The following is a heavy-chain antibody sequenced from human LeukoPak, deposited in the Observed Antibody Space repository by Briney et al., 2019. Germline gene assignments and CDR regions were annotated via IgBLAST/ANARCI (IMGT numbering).Heavy chain of an antibody. J-gene: IGHJ4*02. CDR1: GFIFSNYA. CDR3: AKDLEWFGELWVFGS. D-gene: IGHD3-10*01. Sequence: GGSLRLSCAASGFIFSNYALHWVRQAPGKGLEWVAFIRYDGSNKYYADSVKGRFTISRDNSKNTLYLQMNSLRAEDTAVYYCAKDLEWFGELWVFGSWGQGTLVTVSS. CDR2: IRYDGSNK. V-gene: IGHV3-30*02.